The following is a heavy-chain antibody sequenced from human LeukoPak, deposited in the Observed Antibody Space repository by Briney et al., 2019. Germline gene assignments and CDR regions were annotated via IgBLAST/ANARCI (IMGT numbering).Heavy chain of an antibody. CDR3: AREETGTILRIDY. D-gene: IGHD1-7*01. J-gene: IGHJ4*02. Sequence: PGGSLRLSCAASGFTVSSNYMSWVRQAPEKGLEWVSSISSSSSYIYYADSVKGRFTISRDNAKNSLYLQMNSLRAEDTAVYYCAREETGTILRIDYWGQGTLVTVSS. V-gene: IGHV3-21*01. CDR2: ISSSSSYI. CDR1: GFTVSSNY.